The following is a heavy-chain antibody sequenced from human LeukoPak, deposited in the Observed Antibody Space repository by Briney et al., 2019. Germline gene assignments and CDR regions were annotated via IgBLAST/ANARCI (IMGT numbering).Heavy chain of an antibody. Sequence: GGSLRLSCAASGFAFSSYAMSWVRQAPGKGLEWVSGISGSGGSTYYADSVKGRFTISRDNSKNTLYLQMNSLRAEDTAVYYFAKRRGGTTRNSYDYWGQGTLVTVSS. CDR1: GFAFSSYA. J-gene: IGHJ4*02. CDR3: AKRRGGTTRNSYDY. D-gene: IGHD1-7*01. V-gene: IGHV3-23*01. CDR2: ISGSGGST.